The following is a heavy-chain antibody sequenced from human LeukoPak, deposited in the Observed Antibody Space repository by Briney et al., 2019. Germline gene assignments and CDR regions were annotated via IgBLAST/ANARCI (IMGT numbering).Heavy chain of an antibody. CDR3: ARGLDASMETAYDY. CDR1: GGSFNAYA. Sequence: GASVKGSCKASGGSFNAYAISWVRQAPGQGLEWMGGIIPIFGTSNYAQKLQGRVTISTDESTSTAYMEVSSLRSEDTAIYYCARGLDASMETAYDYWGQGTLVTVSS. CDR2: IIPIFGTS. V-gene: IGHV1-69*05. J-gene: IGHJ4*02. D-gene: IGHD5-18*01.